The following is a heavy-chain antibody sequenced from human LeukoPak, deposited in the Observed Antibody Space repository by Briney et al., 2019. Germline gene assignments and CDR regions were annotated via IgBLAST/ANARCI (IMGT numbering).Heavy chain of an antibody. J-gene: IGHJ4*02. V-gene: IGHV3-48*03. CDR2: ISSSGSTI. Sequence: GGSLRLSCAASGFTFSSYEMNWVRQAPGKGLEWVSYISSSGSTIYYADSVKGRFTISRDNAKNSLYLQMNSLRAEDTAVYYCARESLVGATDYWGQGTLVTVSS. CDR3: ARESLVGATDY. CDR1: GFTFSSYE. D-gene: IGHD1-26*01.